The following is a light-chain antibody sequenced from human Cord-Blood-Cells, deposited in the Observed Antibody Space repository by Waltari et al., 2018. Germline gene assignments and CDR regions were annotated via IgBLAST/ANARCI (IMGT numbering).Light chain of an antibody. CDR1: TSKIGSNY. CDR2: RN. V-gene: IGLV1-47*01. J-gene: IGLJ3*02. CDR3: AAWDDSLSGRV. Sequence: QSVLTQPPSASGTPGHRVTISCSGTTSKIGSNYVYWYQQLPGTAPKLLIYRNQRPAGVTDRFSGSKSGTSASLAISGLRSEDEADYYCAAWDDSLSGRVFGGGTKLTVL.